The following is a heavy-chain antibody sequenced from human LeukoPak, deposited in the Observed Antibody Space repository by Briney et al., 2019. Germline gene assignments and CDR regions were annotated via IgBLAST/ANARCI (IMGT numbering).Heavy chain of an antibody. D-gene: IGHD1-26*01. CDR1: GFTLSSYA. J-gene: IGHJ5*02. CDR3: ARDRGGATGTYNWFDP. Sequence: PGGSLRLPCAASGFTLSSYAMSWVRQAPGKGLEWVSLISGNAGSTYYADSVKGRFTISRDITKNTLYLQMNSLRAEDTAVYYCARDRGGATGTYNWFDPWGQGTLVTVSS. V-gene: IGHV3-23*01. CDR2: ISGNAGST.